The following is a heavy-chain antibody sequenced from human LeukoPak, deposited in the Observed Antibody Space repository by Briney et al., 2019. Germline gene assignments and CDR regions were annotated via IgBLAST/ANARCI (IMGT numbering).Heavy chain of an antibody. V-gene: IGHV4-59*12. CDR2: IYHSGST. J-gene: IGHJ4*02. CDR3: ARGITMVRGAYFDY. CDR1: GVSISGSY. Sequence: SETLSLTCSVSGVSISGSYWSWIRQPPGKGLEWIGEIYHSGSTNYNPSLKSRVTISVDKSKNQFSLKLSSVTAADTAVYYCARGITMVRGAYFDYWGQGTLVTVPP. D-gene: IGHD3-10*01.